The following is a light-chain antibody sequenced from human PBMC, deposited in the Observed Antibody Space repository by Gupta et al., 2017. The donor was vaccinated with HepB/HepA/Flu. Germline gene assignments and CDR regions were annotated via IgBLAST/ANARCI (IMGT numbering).Light chain of an antibody. CDR3: QQDGNLPLT. CDR2: DAS. CDR1: QDISNY. V-gene: IGKV1-33*01. Sequence: DIQMTQSPSSLSASVGDRVTITCQASQDISNYLSWYQQKPGKAPKLLIYDASNLETGVPSRFSGSGSGTNFTFTISSLQPEDIATFYCQQDGNLPLTFGGGTKVEIK. J-gene: IGKJ4*01.